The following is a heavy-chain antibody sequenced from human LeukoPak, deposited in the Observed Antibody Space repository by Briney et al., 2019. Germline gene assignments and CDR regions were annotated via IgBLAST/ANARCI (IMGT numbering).Heavy chain of an antibody. D-gene: IGHD1-26*01. J-gene: IGHJ4*02. V-gene: IGHV1-46*01. Sequence: ASVKVSCKASGYTFTSYYMHWVRQAPGQGLEWMGIINPSGGSTSYAQKFQGRVTMTRDTSTSTVYMELSSLRSEDTAVYYCASENRNRSPKGVTDRYSGSQGGFDYWGQGTLVTVSS. CDR3: ASENRNRSPKGVTDRYSGSQGGFDY. CDR1: GYTFTSYY. CDR2: INPSGGST.